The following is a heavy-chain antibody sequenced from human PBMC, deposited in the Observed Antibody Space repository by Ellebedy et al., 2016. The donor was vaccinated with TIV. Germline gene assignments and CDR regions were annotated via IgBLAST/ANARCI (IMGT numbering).Heavy chain of an antibody. CDR3: ARELGSGSWGGFDY. D-gene: IGHD3-10*01. CDR1: GFTVSRYW. CDR2: IKEDGSAK. V-gene: IGHV3-7*01. J-gene: IGHJ4*02. Sequence: PGGSLRLSCAASGFTVSRYWMSWVRQAPGKGLEWVANIKEDGSAKYYVDSVKGRFTISTDNAKNSLYLQMNSLRAEDTAVYYCARELGSGSWGGFDYWGQGTLVTVSS.